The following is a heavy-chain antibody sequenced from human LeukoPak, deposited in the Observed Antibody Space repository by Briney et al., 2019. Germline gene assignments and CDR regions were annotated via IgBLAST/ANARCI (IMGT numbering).Heavy chain of an antibody. D-gene: IGHD3-22*01. V-gene: IGHV4-31*03. CDR3: ARPDSSGYYYDY. CDR2: IYYSGST. Sequence: SETLSITCTVSGGSISSGGYYWSWIRQHPGKGLEWIGYIYYSGSTYYNPSLKSRVTISVDTSKNQFSLKLSSVTAADTAVYYCARPDSSGYYYDYWGQGTLVTVSS. CDR1: GGSISSGGYY. J-gene: IGHJ4*02.